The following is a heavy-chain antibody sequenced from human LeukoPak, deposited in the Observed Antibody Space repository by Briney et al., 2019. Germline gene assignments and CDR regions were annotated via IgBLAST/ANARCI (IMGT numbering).Heavy chain of an antibody. CDR2: VHHTGTT. V-gene: IGHV4-38-2*02. CDR3: AKGIPFDF. CDR1: FPVTNGFH. Sequence: SETLSLTCSVSFPVTNGFHWAWIRQPPGKGLEFMGYVHHTGTTYYNPSLNTRVTISVDTSKYQFSLRLTSVTAADTAVYFCAKGIPFDFWGQGRLVTVSS. J-gene: IGHJ4*02.